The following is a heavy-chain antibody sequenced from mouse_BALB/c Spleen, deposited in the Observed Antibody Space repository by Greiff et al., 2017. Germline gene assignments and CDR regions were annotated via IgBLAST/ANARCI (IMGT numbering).Heavy chain of an antibody. CDR1: GYSITSGYF. CDR3: ARDGYYFDY. Sequence: VQLKESGPGLVKPSQSLSLTCSVTGYSITSGYFWNCIRPFPGNKLEWMGYISYAGSNNYNPSLTNRISITRDTSKNQFFLKLNSVTTEDTATYDCARDGYYFDYWGQGTTLTVSS. CDR2: ISYAGSN. J-gene: IGHJ2*01. V-gene: IGHV3-6*02.